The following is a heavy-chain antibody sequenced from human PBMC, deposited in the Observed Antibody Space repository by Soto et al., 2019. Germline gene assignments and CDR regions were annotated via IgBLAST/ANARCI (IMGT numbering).Heavy chain of an antibody. J-gene: IGHJ4*02. CDR2: IYHRGSP. D-gene: IGHD5-12*01. Sequence: SETLSLTCSVSGDSITSGGYFWNWIRQHPGKGLEWIGYIYHRGSPNYNPSLKSRVSISLDTSNDQFSLRLSSVTAADTAVYFCARTVYSGYDSGFDHWGQGALVTVSS. V-gene: IGHV4-31*03. CDR1: GDSITSGGYF. CDR3: ARTVYSGYDSGFDH.